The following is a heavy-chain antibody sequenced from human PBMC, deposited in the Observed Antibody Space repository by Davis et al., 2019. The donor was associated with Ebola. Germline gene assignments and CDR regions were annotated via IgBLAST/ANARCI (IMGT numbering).Heavy chain of an antibody. CDR3: ARAPTVGNWFDP. D-gene: IGHD4-23*01. V-gene: IGHV1-69*13. CDR1: GGTFSSYA. Sequence: SVKVSCKASGGTFSSYAISWVRQAPGQGLEWMGGIIPIFGTANYAQKFQGRVTITADESTSTAYMELSSLRSEDTAVYYCARAPTVGNWFDPWGQGTLVTVSS. J-gene: IGHJ5*02. CDR2: IIPIFGTA.